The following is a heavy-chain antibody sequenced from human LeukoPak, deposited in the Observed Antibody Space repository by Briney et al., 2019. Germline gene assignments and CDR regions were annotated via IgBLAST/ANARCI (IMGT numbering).Heavy chain of an antibody. V-gene: IGHV1-46*01. Sequence: ASVKVSCKASGYTFTSYYMHWVRQAPGQGLEWMGIINPSGGSTNYAQKFQGRVTMTRDTSTSTAYMELSSLRSEDTAVYYCARGDYCSSTSCYLTIDYWGQGTLVTVSS. D-gene: IGHD2-2*01. CDR1: GYTFTSYY. CDR3: ARGDYCSSTSCYLTIDY. CDR2: INPSGGST. J-gene: IGHJ4*02.